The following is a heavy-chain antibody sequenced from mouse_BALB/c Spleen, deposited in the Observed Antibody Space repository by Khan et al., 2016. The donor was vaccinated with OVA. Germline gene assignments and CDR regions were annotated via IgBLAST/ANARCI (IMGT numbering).Heavy chain of an antibody. CDR1: GYTFKDYV. CDR2: MNTYTGEP. J-gene: IGHJ2*01. V-gene: IGHV9-3-1*01. CDR3: RRFHGEY. Sequence: QIQLVQSGPELKKPGETVKISCKAFGYTFKDYVMNWVKQSPGEGLKWMGWMNTYTGEPTYADDFEGRFAFSLETSANTAYLQISSLKDEDTATYCYRRFHGEYWGQGTALTVAS.